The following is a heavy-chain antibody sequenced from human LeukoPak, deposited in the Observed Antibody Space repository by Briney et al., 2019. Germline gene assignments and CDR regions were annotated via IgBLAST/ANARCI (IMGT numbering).Heavy chain of an antibody. J-gene: IGHJ5*02. Sequence: GGSLRLSCAASGFTFSSYWMSWVRQAPGKGLEWVANIKQDGSEKYYVDSVKGRFTISRDNAKNSLNLQMNRLRAEDTALYYCARESLPYYDFWSGYRGGWFDPWGQGTLLTVSS. CDR1: GFTFSSYW. V-gene: IGHV3-7*01. CDR3: ARESLPYYDFWSGYRGGWFDP. D-gene: IGHD3-3*01. CDR2: IKQDGSEK.